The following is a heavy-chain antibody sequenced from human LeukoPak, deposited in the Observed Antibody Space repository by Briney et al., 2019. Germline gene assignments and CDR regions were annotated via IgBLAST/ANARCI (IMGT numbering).Heavy chain of an antibody. J-gene: IGHJ5*02. D-gene: IGHD3-10*01. CDR3: ARTYYYGSGSYYNWFDP. Sequence: ASVKVSCKASGFIFTKYGISWVRQAPGQGLEWVGWISGYNGNTNYAQKLQGRVTMTTDTSTSTAYMELRSLRSDDTAVYYCARTYYYGSGSYYNWFDPWGQGTLVTVSS. CDR1: GFIFTKYG. V-gene: IGHV1-18*01. CDR2: ISGYNGNT.